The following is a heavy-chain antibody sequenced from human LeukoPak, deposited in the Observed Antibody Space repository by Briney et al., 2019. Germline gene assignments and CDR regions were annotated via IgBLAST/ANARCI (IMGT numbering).Heavy chain of an antibody. CDR3: AKSGGYGLIDY. V-gene: IGHV4-34*01. D-gene: IGHD1-26*01. CDR1: GGSFSGYY. CDR2: INHSGST. J-gene: IGHJ4*02. Sequence: SETLSLTCAVYGGSFSGYYWSWIRQPPGKGLEWIGEINHSGSTYYNASLQSRVTISIDTSKNQFSLRLKSVTAADTAMYYCAKSGGYGLIDYWGQGTLVTVSS.